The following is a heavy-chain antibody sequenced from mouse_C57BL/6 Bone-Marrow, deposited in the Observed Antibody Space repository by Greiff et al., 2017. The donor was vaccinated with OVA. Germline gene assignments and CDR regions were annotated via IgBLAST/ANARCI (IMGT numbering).Heavy chain of an antibody. CDR1: GYTFTSYW. CDR2: IYPGSGST. J-gene: IGHJ1*03. CDR3: ARPYRGSIHWDVDV. Sequence: QVQLQQPGAELVKPGASVKMSCKASGYTFTSYWITWVKQRPGQGLEWIGDIYPGSGSTNYNEKFKSKATLTVDTSSSTAYMQLSSLTSEDSAVYYCARPYRGSIHWDVDVWGTGTTVTVSS. V-gene: IGHV1-55*01. D-gene: IGHD1-1*01.